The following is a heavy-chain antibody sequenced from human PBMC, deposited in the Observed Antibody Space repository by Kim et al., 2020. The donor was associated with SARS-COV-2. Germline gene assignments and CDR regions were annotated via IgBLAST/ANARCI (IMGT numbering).Heavy chain of an antibody. Sequence: GGSLRLSCAASGFTVSSNYMSWVRQAPGKGLEWVSVIYSGGSTYYADSVKDRFTISRDNSKNTLYLQMNSLRAEDTAVYYCARDAVGYCSSTSCYSWAFDIWGQGTMVTVSS. D-gene: IGHD2-2*01. V-gene: IGHV3-66*02. CDR1: GFTVSSNY. J-gene: IGHJ3*02. CDR2: IYSGGST. CDR3: ARDAVGYCSSTSCYSWAFDI.